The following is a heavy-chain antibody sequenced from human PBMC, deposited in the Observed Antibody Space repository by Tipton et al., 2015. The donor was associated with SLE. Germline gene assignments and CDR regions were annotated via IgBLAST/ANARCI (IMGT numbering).Heavy chain of an antibody. V-gene: IGHV4-39*07. J-gene: IGHJ3*02. Sequence: TLSLTCTVSGGSISSSSYYWGWIRQPPGKGLEWIGSIYYSGSTYYNPSLKSRVTISVDTSKNQFSLKLSSVTAADTAVYYCARGLGAFDIWGQGTMVTVSS. CDR3: ARGLGAFDI. CDR1: GGSISSSSYY. CDR2: IYYSGST.